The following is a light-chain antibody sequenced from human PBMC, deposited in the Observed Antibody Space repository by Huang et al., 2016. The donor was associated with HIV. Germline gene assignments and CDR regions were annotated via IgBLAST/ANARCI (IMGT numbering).Light chain of an antibody. CDR3: QQYGSSIT. V-gene: IGKV3-20*01. J-gene: IGKJ5*01. CDR1: QSVSSSY. Sequence: VLTQSPGTLSLSPGERATLSGRASQSVSSSYLAWYQQKPGQAPRLLIYGASSRATGIPDRFSGSGSGTDFTLTISRLEPEDFAVYYCQQYGSSITFGQGTRLEIK. CDR2: GAS.